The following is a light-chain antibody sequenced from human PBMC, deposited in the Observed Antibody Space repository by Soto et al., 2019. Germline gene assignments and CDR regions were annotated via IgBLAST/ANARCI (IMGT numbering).Light chain of an antibody. J-gene: IGKJ4*02. Sequence: DLQLTQSPSFVSASVGDRVTITCRASQGISSWLAWYQHRPGRAPKLLIHAASNLDSGVPSRFSRRGSGTDFTLTLSSLQPEDFATYYCQQTTSFPLTFGGGTKVEIK. V-gene: IGKV1-12*01. CDR2: AAS. CDR3: QQTTSFPLT. CDR1: QGISSW.